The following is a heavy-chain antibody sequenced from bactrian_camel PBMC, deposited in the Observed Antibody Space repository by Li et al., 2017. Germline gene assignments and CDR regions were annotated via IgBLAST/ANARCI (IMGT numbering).Heavy chain of an antibody. CDR3: VRDLGTTGWYFDN. Sequence: DVQLVESGGGSVQAGETLSLSRTPSGVADDDSMMGWYRQAGPGNECEMVAFISSDGRTVYADSVKGRFTISQDSAKNTVYPQMNDLNPEDTAVYYCVRDLGTTGWYFDNWGQGTQVTVS. CDR1: GVADDDSM. D-gene: IGHD5*01. V-gene: IGHV3S66*01. J-gene: IGHJ6*01. CDR2: ISSDGRT.